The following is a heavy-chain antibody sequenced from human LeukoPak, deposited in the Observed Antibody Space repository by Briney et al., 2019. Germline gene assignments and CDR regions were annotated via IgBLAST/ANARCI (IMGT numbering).Heavy chain of an antibody. CDR2: ISYDGSEK. D-gene: IGHD3-10*01. V-gene: IGHV3-30*18. CDR3: TKALGSGSYYKLDY. J-gene: IGHJ4*02. Sequence: GGSLRLSCAASGFTFSSYAMSWVRQAPGKGLEWVAVISYDGSEKHYADPVKGRFTISRDNSKNTLYLQMNSLRAEDTAVYYCTKALGSGSYYKLDYWGQGTLVTVSS. CDR1: GFTFSSYA.